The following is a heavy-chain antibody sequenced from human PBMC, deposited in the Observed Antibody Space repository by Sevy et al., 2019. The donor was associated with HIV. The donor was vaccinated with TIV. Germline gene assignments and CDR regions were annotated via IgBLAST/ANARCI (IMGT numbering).Heavy chain of an antibody. V-gene: IGHV4-31*03. CDR3: ARDIGFPSGGGGDEGYFDY. D-gene: IGHD1-26*01. J-gene: IGHJ4*02. Sequence: SETLSLTCTVSGGSISSGGYYWSWIRQHPGKGLEWIGYIYYSGRTYYNPSLKSRVTISVDTSKNQFSLKLSSVTAADTAVYYCARDIGFPSGGGGDEGYFDYWGQGTLVTVSS. CDR1: GGSISSGGYY. CDR2: IYYSGRT.